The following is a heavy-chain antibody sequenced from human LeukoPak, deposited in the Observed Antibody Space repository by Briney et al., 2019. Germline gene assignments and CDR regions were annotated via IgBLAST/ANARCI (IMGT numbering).Heavy chain of an antibody. D-gene: IGHD3-9*01. CDR3: AKRTDVLTGYYNA. J-gene: IGHJ5*02. Sequence: GGSLRLSCAASGFTFSSYAMSWVRQASGKGLEWVSHISGSGGSTYYADSVKGRFTISRDNSNNALYLQMNSLRGDDTAVYYCAKRTDVLTGYYNAWSLGTLDTVSS. V-gene: IGHV3-23*01. CDR2: ISGSGGST. CDR1: GFTFSSYA.